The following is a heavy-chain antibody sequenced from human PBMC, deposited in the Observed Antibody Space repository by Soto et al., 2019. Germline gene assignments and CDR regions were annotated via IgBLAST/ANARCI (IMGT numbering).Heavy chain of an antibody. CDR1: GGSFSGYY. CDR3: ARRKGIVVVAAREYYFDY. J-gene: IGHJ4*02. CDR2: INHSGST. Sequence: QVQLQQWGAGLLKPSETLSLTCAVYGGSFSGYYWSWIRQPPGKGLEWIGEINHSGSTNYNPSLKSRVTISVDTSKNQFSLKLSSVTAADTAVYYCARRKGIVVVAAREYYFDYWCQGTLVTVSS. D-gene: IGHD2-15*01. V-gene: IGHV4-34*01.